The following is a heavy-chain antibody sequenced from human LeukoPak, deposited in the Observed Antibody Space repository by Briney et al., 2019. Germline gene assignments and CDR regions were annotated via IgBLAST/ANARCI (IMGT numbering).Heavy chain of an antibody. CDR1: GGSISSYY. V-gene: IGHV4-59*12. Sequence: SETLSLTCTVSGGSISSYYWSWIRQPPGKGLEWIGYIYYSGSTNYNPSLKSRVTMSVDTSKNQFSLKLSSVTAADTAVYYCAREGIIGYSSSGNWFDPWGQGTLVTVSS. D-gene: IGHD6-13*01. CDR3: AREGIIGYSSSGNWFDP. CDR2: IYYSGST. J-gene: IGHJ5*02.